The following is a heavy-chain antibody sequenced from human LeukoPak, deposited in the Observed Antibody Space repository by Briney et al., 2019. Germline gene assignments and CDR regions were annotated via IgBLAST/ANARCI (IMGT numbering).Heavy chain of an antibody. V-gene: IGHV1-24*01. CDR3: AGVVVPAAGGFFDY. D-gene: IGHD2-2*01. CDR2: FDPEDGET. Sequence: ASVKVSCKVSGYTLTELSMHWVRQPPGKGLEWMGGFDPEDGETVYAQKFQGRVTMTEDTSTDTAYMELSSLRSEGTAVYYCAGVVVPAAGGFFDYWGQGTLVTVSS. J-gene: IGHJ4*02. CDR1: GYTLTELS.